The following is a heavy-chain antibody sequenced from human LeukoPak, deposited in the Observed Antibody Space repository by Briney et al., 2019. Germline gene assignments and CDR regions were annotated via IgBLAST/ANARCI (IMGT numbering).Heavy chain of an antibody. CDR3: GTVGRGSSGWYNYYYMDV. CDR1: GYTLTELS. J-gene: IGHJ6*03. CDR2: FDPEDGEI. V-gene: IGHV1-24*01. Sequence: ASVKVSCKVSGYTLTELSMHWVRQAPGKGPEWMGGFDPEDGEIIYAQRFQGRVTMTEDTSTDTAYMELSSLRSEDTAMYYCGTVGRGSSGWYNYYYMDVWGKGTTVTISS. D-gene: IGHD6-19*01.